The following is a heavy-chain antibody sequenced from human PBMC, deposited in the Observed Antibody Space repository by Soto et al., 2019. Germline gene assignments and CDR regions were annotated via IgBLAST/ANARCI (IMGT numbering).Heavy chain of an antibody. D-gene: IGHD1-1*01. CDR3: ATGSFTSTGGRIGYHYNAMDV. CDR1: GGTFSSHS. Sequence: GAPVKVSCKSSGGTFSSHSINWVRQAPGQGLEWMGGIIPIFGPANFAQKFQGRVTITEDESTTTAYMALSSLTSEDTAVYYCATGSFTSTGGRIGYHYNAMDVWGQGTTVTVSS. CDR2: IIPIFGPA. V-gene: IGHV1-69*13. J-gene: IGHJ6*02.